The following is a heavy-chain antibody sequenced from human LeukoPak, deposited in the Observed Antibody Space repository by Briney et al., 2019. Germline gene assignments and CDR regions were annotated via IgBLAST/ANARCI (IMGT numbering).Heavy chain of an antibody. CDR1: GFTVSRKY. Sequence: GGSLRLSCAASGFTVSRKYMSWVRQAPGKGLEWVAVIYTDASTYYADSVKGRFTISRDNSKNTLYLQMNSLRAEDTAVYYCASQSGMTYYYYMDVWGKGTTVTVSS. CDR2: IYTDAST. V-gene: IGHV3-53*01. J-gene: IGHJ6*03. CDR3: ASQSGMTYYYYMDV.